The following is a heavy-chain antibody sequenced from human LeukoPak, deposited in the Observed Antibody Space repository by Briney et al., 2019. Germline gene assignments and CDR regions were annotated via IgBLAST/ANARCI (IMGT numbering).Heavy chain of an antibody. V-gene: IGHV2-5*02. CDR3: ARAYFYGSGRTPFDP. Sequence: SGPTLVNPTHPLTLTCTFSVFSLSTRGVGVGWIRQPPGKALEWLALIFWDNAKRYRPSLKSRLTVTKDTSKNQVVLTMTNMDPADTATYYCARAYFYGSGRTPFDPWGQGTLVTVSS. J-gene: IGHJ5*02. CDR2: IFWDNAK. D-gene: IGHD3-10*01. CDR1: VFSLSTRGVG.